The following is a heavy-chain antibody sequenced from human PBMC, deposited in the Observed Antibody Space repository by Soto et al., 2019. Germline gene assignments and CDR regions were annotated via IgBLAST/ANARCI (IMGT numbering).Heavy chain of an antibody. V-gene: IGHV1-8*01. CDR2: MNPNSGNT. Sequence: QVQLVQSGAEVKQPGASVKVSCKASGYTFTSYDINWVRQATGQGLEWMGWMNPNSGNTGYAQKFQGRVTMTRNTSISTSCMELSSLRSEDTAVYYCARVGCSSTSCRYYYYYYMDVWGKGTTVTVSS. CDR3: ARVGCSSTSCRYYYYYYMDV. J-gene: IGHJ6*03. D-gene: IGHD2-2*01. CDR1: GYTFTSYD.